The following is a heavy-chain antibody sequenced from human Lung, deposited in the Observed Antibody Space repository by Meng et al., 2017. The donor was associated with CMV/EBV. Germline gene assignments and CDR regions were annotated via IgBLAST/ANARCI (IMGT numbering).Heavy chain of an antibody. CDR3: ARNVRYRFDY. CDR2: IKQDGNGK. D-gene: IGHD4-11*01. Sequence: GEXXTISCAASGFTFTNYWMTWVRQAPGKGLEWVANIKQDGNGKLYVDSVRGRFTISRDNAENLVFLQMNSLRPDDTAVYYCARNVRYRFDYWGQGALVTVSS. CDR1: GFTFTNYW. V-gene: IGHV3-7*01. J-gene: IGHJ4*02.